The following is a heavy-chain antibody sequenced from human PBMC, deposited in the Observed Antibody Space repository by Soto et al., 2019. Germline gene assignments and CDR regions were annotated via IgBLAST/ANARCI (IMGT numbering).Heavy chain of an antibody. V-gene: IGHV3-9*01. D-gene: IGHD6-19*01. CDR1: GFTFDDYA. Sequence: GGSLRLSCAACGFTFDDYAMHWVRQAPGKGLEWVSGISWNSGSIGYADSVKGRFTISRDNAKNSLYLQMNSLRAEDTALYYCAKDKYSSGWAFDYWGQGTLVSVSS. CDR3: AKDKYSSGWAFDY. J-gene: IGHJ4*02. CDR2: ISWNSGSI.